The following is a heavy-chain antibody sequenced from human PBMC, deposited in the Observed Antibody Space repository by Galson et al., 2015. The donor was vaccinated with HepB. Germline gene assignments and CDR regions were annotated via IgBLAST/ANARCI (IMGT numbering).Heavy chain of an antibody. Sequence: AISGDSVSSNSAAWGWIRQSPSRGLEWLGRTYYRSKWYNEYAVSVRGRITINPDTSKNQFSLQLNSLTPEDTAVYYCAKGGAGHFPYWGRGTLVTVTS. CDR1: GDSVSSNSAA. CDR2: TYYRSKWYN. V-gene: IGHV6-1*01. J-gene: IGHJ4*02. CDR3: AKGGAGHFPY. D-gene: IGHD1-26*01.